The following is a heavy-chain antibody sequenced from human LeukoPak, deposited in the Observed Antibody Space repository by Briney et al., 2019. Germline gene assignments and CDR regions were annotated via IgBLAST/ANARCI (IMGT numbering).Heavy chain of an antibody. CDR1: GFTFSRYW. J-gene: IGHJ2*01. V-gene: IGHV3-7*01. Sequence: GGTLRLSCEASGFTFSRYWMAWVRQAPGKEPEWVANMRQDGGEIYYVDSVKGRFTISRDNAKNSIFLEMNSLRADDTGVYYCARASSIAARLVRYFDLWGRGTLVTVSS. D-gene: IGHD6-6*01. CDR2: MRQDGGEI. CDR3: ARASSIAARLVRYFDL.